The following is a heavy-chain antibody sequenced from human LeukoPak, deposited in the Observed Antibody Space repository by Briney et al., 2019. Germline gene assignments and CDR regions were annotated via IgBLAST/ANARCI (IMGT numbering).Heavy chain of an antibody. CDR2: IYYSGST. D-gene: IGHD3-10*01. CDR3: ASSSVLLWFGELAFDY. V-gene: IGHV4-39*01. Sequence: SETLSLTCTVSGGSISSSSYYWGWIRQPPGKGLERIGSIYYSGSTYYNPSLKSRVTISVDTSKNQFSLKLSSVTAADTAVYYCASSSVLLWFGELAFDYWGQGTLVTVSS. CDR1: GGSISSSSYY. J-gene: IGHJ4*02.